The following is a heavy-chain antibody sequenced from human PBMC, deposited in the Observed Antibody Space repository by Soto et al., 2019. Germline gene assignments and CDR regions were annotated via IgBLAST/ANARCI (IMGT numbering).Heavy chain of an antibody. Sequence: SVKVSCKASGGTFSSYAISWVRQAPGQGLEWMGGIIPIFGTANYAQKFQGRVTITADESTSTAYMELSSLRSEDTAVYYCARAPGSGTPVDYWGQGTLVTVSS. CDR2: IIPIFGTA. J-gene: IGHJ4*02. CDR1: GGTFSSYA. D-gene: IGHD3-10*01. CDR3: ARAPGSGTPVDY. V-gene: IGHV1-69*13.